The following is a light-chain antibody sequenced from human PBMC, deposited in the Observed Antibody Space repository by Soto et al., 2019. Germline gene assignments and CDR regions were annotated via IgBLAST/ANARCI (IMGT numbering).Light chain of an antibody. Sequence: DIQMTQSPSSLSASVGDRVAITCRASQSISSYLNWYQQKPGRAPRLPLYDASSLETGVPSRFSGSGSGTDFTLTISSLQPEDVATYYCQHYDHLPITFGQGTRLEIK. J-gene: IGKJ5*01. V-gene: IGKV1-33*01. CDR3: QHYDHLPIT. CDR2: DAS. CDR1: QSISSY.